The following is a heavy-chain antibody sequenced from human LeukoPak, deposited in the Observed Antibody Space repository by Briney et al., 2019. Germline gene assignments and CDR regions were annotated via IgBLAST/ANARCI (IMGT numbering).Heavy chain of an antibody. Sequence: ASVKVSCKASGGTFSSYAISWVRQAPGQGLEWMGGIIPIFGTANYAQKFQGRVTITADESTSTAYMGLSSLRSEDTAVYYCARAMVRGVRYFDYWGQGTLVTVSS. CDR1: GGTFSSYA. CDR2: IIPIFGTA. D-gene: IGHD3-10*01. V-gene: IGHV1-69*13. CDR3: ARAMVRGVRYFDY. J-gene: IGHJ4*02.